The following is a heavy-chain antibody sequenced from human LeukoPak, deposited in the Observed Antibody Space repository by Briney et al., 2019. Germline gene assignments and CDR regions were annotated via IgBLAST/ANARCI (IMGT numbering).Heavy chain of an antibody. V-gene: IGHV3-30-3*01. D-gene: IGHD5-12*01. J-gene: IGHJ4*02. CDR3: ARDQDIEATFTWMQTWGLDD. CDR1: GFTFSSYA. Sequence: PGGSLRLSCAASGFTFSSYAMSWVRQAPGKGLEWVAIISYDGANKYYAGSVKGRFTISRDNSKNTLYLEMNSLRPEDTGVYHCARDQDIEATFTWMQTWGLDDWGQGTLVTVSS. CDR2: ISYDGANK.